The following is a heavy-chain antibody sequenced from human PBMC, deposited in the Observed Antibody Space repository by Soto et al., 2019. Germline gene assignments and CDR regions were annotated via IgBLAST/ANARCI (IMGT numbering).Heavy chain of an antibody. D-gene: IGHD2-15*01. V-gene: IGHV4-39*01. J-gene: IGHJ2*01. Sequence: QLQLQESGPGLVKPSETLSLTCAVTGGAITSTSYWWVWIRQPPVKGLEWVGSMSYSESTFYNPTLTSRLTMSADTSKNQFSLNLNSVTATDTAIYYCARVAAMVGAARDWYFDLWGRGTQVTVSS. CDR2: MSYSEST. CDR1: GGAITSTSYW. CDR3: ARVAAMVGAARDWYFDL.